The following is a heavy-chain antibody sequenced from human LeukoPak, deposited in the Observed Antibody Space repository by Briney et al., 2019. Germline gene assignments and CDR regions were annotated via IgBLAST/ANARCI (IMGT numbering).Heavy chain of an antibody. D-gene: IGHD6-19*01. J-gene: IGHJ4*02. V-gene: IGHV3-23*01. CDR3: TKDLMTGFSSGWYFAY. CDR2: VSGSGGST. CDR1: GFTFNNYA. Sequence: SGGSLRLSCAASGFTFNNYAMNWVRQAPGKGLEWVSAVSGSGGSTYYADSVKGRFTISRDNSENRLFLQMNSLRPDDSALYYCTKDLMTGFSSGWYFAYWGQGTLVTVSS.